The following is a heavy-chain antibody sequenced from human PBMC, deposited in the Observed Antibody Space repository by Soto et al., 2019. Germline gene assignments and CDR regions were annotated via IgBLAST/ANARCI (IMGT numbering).Heavy chain of an antibody. CDR2: IYYSGGT. Sequence: SETLSLTCTVSGGSISSYDWSWIRQPPGKGLEWIGYIYYSGGTNYNPSLKSRVTISVDTSKNQFSLKLSSVTAADTAVYYCARRGGSGSPNDYYYYYMDVWGKGTTVTVSS. V-gene: IGHV4-59*01. CDR1: GGSISSYD. J-gene: IGHJ6*03. D-gene: IGHD3-10*01. CDR3: ARRGGSGSPNDYYYYYMDV.